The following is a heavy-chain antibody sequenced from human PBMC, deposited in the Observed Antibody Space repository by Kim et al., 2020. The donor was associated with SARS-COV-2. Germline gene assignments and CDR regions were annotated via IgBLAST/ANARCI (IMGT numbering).Heavy chain of an antibody. CDR2: ISWDGGST. CDR1: GFTFDDYA. D-gene: IGHD3-22*01. V-gene: IGHV3-43D*03. CDR3: AKEDSDSSGYET. Sequence: GGSLRLSCAASGFTFDDYAMHWVRQAPGKGLEWVSLISWDGGSTYYADSVKGRFTISRDNSKNSLYLQMNSLRAEDTALYYCAKEDSDSSGYETWSQGTLVTVSS. J-gene: IGHJ4*02.